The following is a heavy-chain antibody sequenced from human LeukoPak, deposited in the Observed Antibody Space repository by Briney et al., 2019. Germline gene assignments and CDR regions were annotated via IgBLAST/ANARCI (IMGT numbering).Heavy chain of an antibody. D-gene: IGHD6-13*01. CDR1: GGSFSGYY. CDR3: ATYHSSSWQSAEYFQH. Sequence: PSETLSLTCAVYGGSFSGYYWSWIRQPPGKGLEWIGEINHSGSTNYNPSLKSRVTISVETSKNQFSLKLSSVTAADTAVYYCATYHSSSWQSAEYFQHWGQGTLVTVSS. J-gene: IGHJ1*01. CDR2: INHSGST. V-gene: IGHV4-34*01.